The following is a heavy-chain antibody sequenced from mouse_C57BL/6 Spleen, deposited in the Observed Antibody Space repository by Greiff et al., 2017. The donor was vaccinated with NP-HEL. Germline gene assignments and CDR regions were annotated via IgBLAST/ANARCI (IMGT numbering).Heavy chain of an antibody. V-gene: IGHV3-6*01. CDR1: GYSITSGYY. Sequence: EVKLMESGPGLVKPSQSLSLTCSVTGYSITSGYYWNWIRQFPGNKLEWMGYISYDGSNNYNPSLKNRISITRDTSKNQFFLKLNSVTTEDTATYYCARGIYDGYYRAWFAYWGQGTLVTVSA. CDR3: ARGIYDGYYRAWFAY. J-gene: IGHJ3*01. CDR2: ISYDGSN. D-gene: IGHD2-3*01.